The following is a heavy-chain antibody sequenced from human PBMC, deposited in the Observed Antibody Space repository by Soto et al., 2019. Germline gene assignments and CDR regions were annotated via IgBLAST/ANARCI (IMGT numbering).Heavy chain of an antibody. CDR2: ISPGGDRI. Sequence: EVQLVESGGGLVQPGGSLRLSCVASGFMFDSYAMNWVRQAPGKGLEWVSYISPGGDRIYYAESLKGRITISRDNARNSLSLQMNTLSDEDTAVYYCTKSADSAGWGVDFGGQGTLFTVSS. V-gene: IGHV3-48*02. CDR3: TKSADSAGWGVDF. J-gene: IGHJ4*02. D-gene: IGHD6-19*01. CDR1: GFMFDSYA.